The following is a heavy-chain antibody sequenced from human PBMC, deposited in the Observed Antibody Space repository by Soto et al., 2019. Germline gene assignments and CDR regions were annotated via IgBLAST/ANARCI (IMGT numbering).Heavy chain of an antibody. CDR2: ISPKSGGT. Sequence: APVKVSCKASGYTFTGYYIHWVRQAPGQGLEWVGEISPKSGGTRYAQKFQGRVTMTKDTSITTVYMELTNLSPDDTAVYYCGRGRSGELVVFYWGQGTLVTVSS. CDR1: GYTFTGYY. V-gene: IGHV1-2*02. J-gene: IGHJ4*02. D-gene: IGHD1-7*01. CDR3: GRGRSGELVVFY.